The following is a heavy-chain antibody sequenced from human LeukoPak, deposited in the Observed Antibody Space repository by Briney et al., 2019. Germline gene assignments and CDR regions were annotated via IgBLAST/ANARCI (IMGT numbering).Heavy chain of an antibody. CDR3: ARDRDGYNFNGAFDI. J-gene: IGHJ3*02. CDR1: GGTFSSYA. D-gene: IGHD5-24*01. CDR2: IIPIFGTA. Sequence: GASVKVSCKASGGTFSSYAISWVRQAPGQGLEWMGGIIPIFGTANYAQKFQGRVTITADESTSTAYMELSSLRSEDTAVYYCARDRDGYNFNGAFDIWGQGTMVTVSS. V-gene: IGHV1-69*01.